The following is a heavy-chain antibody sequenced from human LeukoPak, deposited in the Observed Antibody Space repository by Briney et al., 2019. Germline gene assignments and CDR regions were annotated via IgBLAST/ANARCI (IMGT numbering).Heavy chain of an antibody. CDR2: IFWDDDK. CDR1: GFSLSSSEVA. D-gene: IGHD1-14*01. J-gene: IGHJ3*01. V-gene: IGHV2-5*02. CDR3: VHSKTEMAAFNV. Sequence: SGPTLVKPPQTPTLTCTFAGFSLSSSEVAVAWIRQPPGKPLEWLALIFWDDDKRYSPSLRNRVTITKDTSKNQVVLTMTNVDPEDTGTYYWVHSKTEMAAFNVWGQGTMVTVSS.